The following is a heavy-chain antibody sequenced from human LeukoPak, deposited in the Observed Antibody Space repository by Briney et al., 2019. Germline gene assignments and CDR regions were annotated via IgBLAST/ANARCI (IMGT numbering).Heavy chain of an antibody. CDR3: ARDRATVAPGDFDY. V-gene: IGHV1-18*01. CDR1: GYTFTSYG. Sequence: GASVKVSCKASGYTFTSYGISWVRQAPGQGLEWMGWFSAYNGNTTYAQKLQGRVTMTTDTSTSTAYMELRSLRSDDTAVYYCARDRATVAPGDFDYWGQGTLVTVSS. J-gene: IGHJ4*02. D-gene: IGHD4-23*01. CDR2: FSAYNGNT.